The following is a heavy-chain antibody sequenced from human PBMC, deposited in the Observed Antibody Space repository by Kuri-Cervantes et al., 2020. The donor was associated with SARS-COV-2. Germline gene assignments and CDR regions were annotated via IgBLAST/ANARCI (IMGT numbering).Heavy chain of an antibody. CDR1: EFTFSDYY. Sequence: GGSLRLSCAASEFTFSDYYMSWIRQAPGKGLEWVSYISSSGSTIYYADSVKGRFTISRDNAKNSLYLQMNSLRAEDTAVYYCAKDYYDSSGSNYYYYYMDVWGKGTTVTVSS. J-gene: IGHJ6*03. V-gene: IGHV3-11*01. CDR2: ISSSGSTI. D-gene: IGHD3-22*01. CDR3: AKDYYDSSGSNYYYYYMDV.